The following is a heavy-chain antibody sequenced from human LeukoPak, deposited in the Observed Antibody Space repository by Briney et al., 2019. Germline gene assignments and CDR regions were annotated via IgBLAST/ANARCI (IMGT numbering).Heavy chain of an antibody. CDR2: IIPILGIA. J-gene: IGHJ3*02. V-gene: IGHV1-69*04. CDR1: GGTFSNYA. D-gene: IGHD1-26*01. CDR3: ARGGIVGATFVAFDI. Sequence: SVKVSCKASGGTFSNYAISWVRQAPGQGLEWMGRIIPILGIANYAQKFQGRVTITADKSTSTAYMELSSLRSEDTAVYYCARGGIVGATFVAFDIWGQGTMVTVSS.